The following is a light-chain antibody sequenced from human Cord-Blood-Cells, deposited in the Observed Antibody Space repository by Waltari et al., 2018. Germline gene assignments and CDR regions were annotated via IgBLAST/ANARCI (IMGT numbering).Light chain of an antibody. Sequence: QSPLTQPASVSGSPGQSITISCTGPSSDVGSYNTVSWYQQHPRKAPQLMIYEGSKRPSGVSNLFSGSKSGNTASLTISGRQAEDDADYYCGSYAGRSTWVFGGGTKLTVL. CDR3: GSYAGRSTWV. CDR1: SSDVGSYNT. CDR2: EGS. J-gene: IGLJ3*02. V-gene: IGLV2-23*01.